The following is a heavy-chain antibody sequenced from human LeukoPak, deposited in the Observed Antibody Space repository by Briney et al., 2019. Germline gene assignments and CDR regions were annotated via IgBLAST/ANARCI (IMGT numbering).Heavy chain of an antibody. CDR3: ARSVIAVAGTFGYNWFDP. J-gene: IGHJ5*02. CDR1: GDSVSSNSAA. D-gene: IGHD6-19*01. CDR2: TYYRSKWYN. Sequence: SQTLSLTCAISGDSVSSNSAAWNWIRQSPSRGLEWLGRTYYRSKWYNDYAVSVKSRITINPDTSKNQFSLQLNSVTPEDTAVYYCARSVIAVAGTFGYNWFDPWGQGTLVTVSS. V-gene: IGHV6-1*01.